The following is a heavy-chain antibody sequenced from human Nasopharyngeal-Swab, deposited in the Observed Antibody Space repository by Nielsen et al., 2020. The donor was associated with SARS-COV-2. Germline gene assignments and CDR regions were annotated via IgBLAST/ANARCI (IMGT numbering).Heavy chain of an antibody. D-gene: IGHD1-26*01. J-gene: IGHJ3*02. V-gene: IGHV3-21*01. CDR3: ARGAGGGSYYASFDI. Sequence: GESLKISCAASGFTFSSYSMNWVRQAPGKGLEWVSSISSSSSYIYYADSVKGRFTISRDNAKNSLYLQMNSLRAEDTAVYYCARGAGGGSYYASFDIWGQGTMVTVSS. CDR2: ISSSSSYI. CDR1: GFTFSSYS.